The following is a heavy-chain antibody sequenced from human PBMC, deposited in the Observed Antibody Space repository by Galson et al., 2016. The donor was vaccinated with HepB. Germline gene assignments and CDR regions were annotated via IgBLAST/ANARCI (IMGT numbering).Heavy chain of an antibody. V-gene: IGHV3-66*01. CDR2: IYSGGST. D-gene: IGHD3-9*01. J-gene: IGHJ4*02. CDR3: ARTRSDWYYFDY. Sequence: SLRLSCAASGFTVSSNYMSWVRQAPGKGLEWVSVIYSGGSTHYADSVKGRFTISRDNSKNTLYLQMNSLRADDTAAYYCARTRSDWYYFDYWGQGTQVAVSS. CDR1: GFTVSSNY.